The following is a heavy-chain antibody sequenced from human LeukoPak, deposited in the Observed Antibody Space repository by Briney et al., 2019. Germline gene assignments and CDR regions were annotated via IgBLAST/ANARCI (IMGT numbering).Heavy chain of an antibody. D-gene: IGHD1-1*01. J-gene: IGHJ6*02. CDR2: IKEDGSEK. CDR1: GLTFSKSW. CDR3: ATYTNWVAGDV. Sequence: PGGSLRLSCAASGLTFSKSWMSWVRQAPGQGLEWVAAIKEDGSEKDYVDSVKGRFTISRDNAKNSLYLQMNSPRAEDTAVYYCATYTNWVAGDVWRQGTSVSVSS. V-gene: IGHV3-7*01.